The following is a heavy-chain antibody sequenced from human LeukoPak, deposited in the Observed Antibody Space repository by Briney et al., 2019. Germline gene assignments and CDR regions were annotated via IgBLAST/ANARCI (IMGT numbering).Heavy chain of an antibody. Sequence: GGSLRLSCAASGFTFSDYYMSWIRQAPGKGLEWVSYISSSGSTIYYADSVKGRFTISRDNSKNTLYLQMNSLRVEDTAVYYCAKDRACSGGSCHFDHWGQGTLVTVSS. CDR1: GFTFSDYY. D-gene: IGHD2-15*01. J-gene: IGHJ4*02. V-gene: IGHV3-11*01. CDR3: AKDRACSGGSCHFDH. CDR2: ISSSGSTI.